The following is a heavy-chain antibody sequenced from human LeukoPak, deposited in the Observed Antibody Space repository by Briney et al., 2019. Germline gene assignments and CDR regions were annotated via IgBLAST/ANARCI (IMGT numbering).Heavy chain of an antibody. V-gene: IGHV5-10-1*01. CDR2: IDPSDSYT. J-gene: IGHJ3*02. CDR1: GYSFTSYW. CDR3: ARSSSRYDTTRTAFDI. Sequence: GESLKISCQGSGYSFTSYWISWVRQMPGEGLEWMGRIDPSDSYTSYSPSFQGHVTISADKSISTAYLQWSSLKASDTAMYYCARSSSRYDTTRTAFDIWGQGTMVTVSS. D-gene: IGHD3-3*01.